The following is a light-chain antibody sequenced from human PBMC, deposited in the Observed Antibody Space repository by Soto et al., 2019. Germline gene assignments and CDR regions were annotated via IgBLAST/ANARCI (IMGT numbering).Light chain of an antibody. CDR2: EVS. CDR3: TSYAGTYSFFYV. CDR1: SRDVGAYNY. V-gene: IGLV2-8*01. Sequence: QSALTQPPSASGSPGHSVTISCTGTSRDVGAYNYVSWYQQLPGKAPKLIIYEVSKRPSGVPDRFSGSKSGNSASLTVSGLQAEDEADYYCTSYAGTYSFFYVFGTGTNVT. J-gene: IGLJ1*01.